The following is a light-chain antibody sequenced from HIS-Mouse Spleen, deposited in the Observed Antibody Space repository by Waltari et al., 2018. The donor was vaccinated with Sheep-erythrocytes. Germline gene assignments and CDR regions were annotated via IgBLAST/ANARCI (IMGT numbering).Light chain of an antibody. CDR2: DVS. V-gene: IGLV2-11*01. CDR1: SSDVGGYNY. Sequence: QSALTQPRSVSGSPGQSVTISCTGTSSDVGGYNYVSWYQQHPGKAPKLIFYDVSKRPSGFPDRFSGSKSGSTASLTISGLQAEDEADYYCCSYAGSYTVVFGGVTKLTVL. J-gene: IGLJ2*01. CDR3: CSYAGSYTVV.